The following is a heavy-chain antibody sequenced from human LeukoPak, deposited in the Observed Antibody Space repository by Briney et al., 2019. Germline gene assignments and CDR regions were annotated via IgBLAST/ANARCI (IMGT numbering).Heavy chain of an antibody. CDR2: INPNSGGT. V-gene: IGHV1-2*02. Sequence: ASVKVSCKASGYTFTGYYIHWVRQAPGQGLEWMGWINPNSGGTNYAQKFQGRVTMTRDTSISTAYMELSRLRSDDTAVYYCVRDPHADIYGWFLDLWGQGTLVTVSS. CDR1: GYTFTGYY. CDR3: VRDPHADIYGWFLDL. J-gene: IGHJ5*02. D-gene: IGHD2-15*01.